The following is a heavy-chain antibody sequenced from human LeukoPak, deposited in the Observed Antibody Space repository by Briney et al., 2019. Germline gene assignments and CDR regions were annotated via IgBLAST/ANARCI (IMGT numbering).Heavy chain of an antibody. Sequence: VASVKVSCKASGYTFTSYDIHWVRQATGQGLEWMGWMNPNSGNTGYAQKFQGRVTMTRNTSISTAYMELSSLRSEDTAVYYCAGGVYDSSVSDAFDIWGQGTMVTVSS. CDR1: GYTFTSYD. D-gene: IGHD3-22*01. J-gene: IGHJ3*02. CDR2: MNPNSGNT. V-gene: IGHV1-8*01. CDR3: AGGVYDSSVSDAFDI.